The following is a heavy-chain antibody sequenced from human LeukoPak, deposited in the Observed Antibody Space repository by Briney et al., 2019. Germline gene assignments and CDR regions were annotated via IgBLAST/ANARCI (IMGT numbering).Heavy chain of an antibody. J-gene: IGHJ4*02. D-gene: IGHD3-16*01. CDR2: FIPIFGTA. CDR3: ARVGVGGDYYDN. Sequence: ASVNVSCKASGGTFSSYAISWVRQAPGQGLEWMGGFIPIFGTANYAQKFQGRVTITADESTSTAYMELSSLSAEDTAVYYCARVGVGGDYYDNWGQGTLVAVSS. V-gene: IGHV1-69*13. CDR1: GGTFSSYA.